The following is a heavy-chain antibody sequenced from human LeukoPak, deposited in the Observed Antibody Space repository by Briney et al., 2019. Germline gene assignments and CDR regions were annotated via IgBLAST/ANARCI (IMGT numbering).Heavy chain of an antibody. Sequence: GASLRLSCAASGFTFGIYGMHWVRQAPGKGLEWVTVISYDGSDKYYADSVKGRFTISRDNSKNTLYLEMNSLRAEDTAVYYCAKDLSGGWSLDYWGQGTLVTVSS. CDR2: ISYDGSDK. D-gene: IGHD6-19*01. J-gene: IGHJ4*02. CDR3: AKDLSGGWSLDY. CDR1: GFTFGIYG. V-gene: IGHV3-30*18.